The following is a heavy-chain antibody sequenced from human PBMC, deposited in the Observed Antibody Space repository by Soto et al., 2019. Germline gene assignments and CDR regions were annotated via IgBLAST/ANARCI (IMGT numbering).Heavy chain of an antibody. V-gene: IGHV5-10-1*01. CDR2: IDPSDSYT. J-gene: IGHJ6*02. Sequence: PGESLKISCQGSGYSFTSYWISWVRQMPGKGLEWMGRIDPSDSYTNYSPSFQGHVTISADKSISTAYLQWSSLKASDTAMYYCARHPYDSSGYYWRYYYGMDVWGQGTTVTVSS. CDR3: ARHPYDSSGYYWRYYYGMDV. D-gene: IGHD3-22*01. CDR1: GYSFTSYW.